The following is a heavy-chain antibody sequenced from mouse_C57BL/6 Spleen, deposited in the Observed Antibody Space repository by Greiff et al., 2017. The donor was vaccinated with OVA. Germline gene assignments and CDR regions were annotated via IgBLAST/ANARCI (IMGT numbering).Heavy chain of an antibody. J-gene: IGHJ2*01. D-gene: IGHD4-1*01. CDR3: ARNWDFYYFDY. Sequence: VQLQQSGPELVKPGASVKISCKASGYTFTDYYMNWVKQSHGKSLEWIGDINPNNGGTSYNQKFKGKATLTVDKSSSTAYMELRSLTSEDSAVYYCARNWDFYYFDYWGQGTTLTVSS. CDR2: INPNNGGT. V-gene: IGHV1-26*01. CDR1: GYTFTDYY.